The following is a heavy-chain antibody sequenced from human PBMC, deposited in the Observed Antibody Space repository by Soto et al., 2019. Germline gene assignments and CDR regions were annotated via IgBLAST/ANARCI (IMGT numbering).Heavy chain of an antibody. CDR2: ISGSGGST. CDR1: GFSFSSYA. V-gene: IGHV3-23*01. Sequence: PGGSLRLSCAASGFSFSSYAMSWVRQAPGKGLEWVSAISGSGGSTYYADSVKGRFTISRDNSKNTLYLQMNSLRAEDTAVYYCAKGLTVRGIAVAGFGYWGQGTLVTVSS. D-gene: IGHD6-19*01. CDR3: AKGLTVRGIAVAGFGY. J-gene: IGHJ4*02.